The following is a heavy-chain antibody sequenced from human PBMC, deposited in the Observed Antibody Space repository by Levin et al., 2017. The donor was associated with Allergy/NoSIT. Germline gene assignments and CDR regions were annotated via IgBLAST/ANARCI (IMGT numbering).Heavy chain of an antibody. J-gene: IGHJ6*02. CDR2: IYYSGST. CDR3: ARPSLGYCSGGSCYGPLGHYGMDV. V-gene: IGHV4-39*01. D-gene: IGHD2-15*01. CDR1: GGSISSSSYY. Sequence: SETLSLTCTVSGGSISSSSYYWGWIRQPPGKGLEWIGSIYYSGSTYYNPSLKSRVTISVDTSKNQFSLKLSSVTAADTAVYYCARPSLGYCSGGSCYGPLGHYGMDVWGQGTTVTVSS.